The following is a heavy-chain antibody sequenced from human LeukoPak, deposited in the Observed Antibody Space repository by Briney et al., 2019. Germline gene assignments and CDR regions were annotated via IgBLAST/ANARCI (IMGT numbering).Heavy chain of an antibody. CDR1: GYTFTGYY. D-gene: IGHD3-9*01. CDR2: IIPIFGTA. J-gene: IGHJ6*03. CDR3: ARGPAGRVLTGYRVTGEYYYYMDV. V-gene: IGHV1-69*05. Sequence: GASVKVSCKASGYTFTGYYMHWVRQAPGQGLEWMGGIIPIFGTANYAQKFQGRVTITTDESTSTAYMELSSLRSEDTAVYYCARGPAGRVLTGYRVTGEYYYYMDVWGKGTTVTVSS.